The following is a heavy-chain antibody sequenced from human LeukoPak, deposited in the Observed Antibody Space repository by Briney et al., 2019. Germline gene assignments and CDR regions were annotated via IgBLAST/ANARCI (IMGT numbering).Heavy chain of an antibody. Sequence: ASVKVSCKAFGYTFTSNYMHWVRQAPGQGLEWMGWIDPKSGGTNYAQKFQGRVTMTRDTSISTAYMDMSSLRSDDTAVYYCARNLWFGESSDAFDMWDQGTMVTVSS. D-gene: IGHD3-10*01. CDR2: IDPKSGGT. V-gene: IGHV1-2*02. CDR3: ARNLWFGESSDAFDM. CDR1: GYTFTSNY. J-gene: IGHJ3*02.